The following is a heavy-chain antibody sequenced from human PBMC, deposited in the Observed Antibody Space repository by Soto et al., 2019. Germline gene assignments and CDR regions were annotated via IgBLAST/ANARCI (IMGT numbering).Heavy chain of an antibody. CDR2: INSDGSST. V-gene: IGHV3-74*01. D-gene: IGHD3-3*01. CDR3: ARKAHTYYDFWSGYGNWFDP. CDR1: GFTFSSYW. Sequence: PGGSLRLSCAASGFTFSSYWMHWVRQAPGKGLVWVSRINSDGSSTSYADSVKGRFTISRDNAKNTLYLQMNSLRAEDTAVYYCARKAHTYYDFWSGYGNWFDPWGQGT. J-gene: IGHJ5*02.